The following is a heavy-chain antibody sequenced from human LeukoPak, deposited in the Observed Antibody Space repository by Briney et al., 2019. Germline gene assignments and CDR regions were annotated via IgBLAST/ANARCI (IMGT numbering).Heavy chain of an antibody. CDR2: ISGSGGST. D-gene: IGHD6-6*01. Sequence: PGGSLRLSCAASGFTFSSYAMSWVRQAPGKGLEWVSAISGSGGSTYYADSVKGRFTISRDNSKNTQYLQMNSLRAEDTAVYYCANEPNDYSSSFYYYYMDVWGKGTTVTVSS. CDR3: ANEPNDYSSSFYYYYMDV. CDR1: GFTFSSYA. J-gene: IGHJ6*03. V-gene: IGHV3-23*01.